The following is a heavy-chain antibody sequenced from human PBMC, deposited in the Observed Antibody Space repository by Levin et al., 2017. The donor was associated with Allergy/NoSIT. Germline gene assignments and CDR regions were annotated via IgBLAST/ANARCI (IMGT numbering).Heavy chain of an antibody. CDR2: INGDGSDT. CDR1: GLTFRTYW. Sequence: GESLKISCAASGLTFRTYWMHWVRQAPGKGLVWVSRINGDGSDTIYADSVKGRFTISRDNAKNTLYLQMNSLRAEDTAVYYCARVGCSGDSCTDLDYWGQGTLVTVSS. CDR3: ARVGCSGDSCTDLDY. V-gene: IGHV3-74*01. J-gene: IGHJ4*02. D-gene: IGHD2-15*01.